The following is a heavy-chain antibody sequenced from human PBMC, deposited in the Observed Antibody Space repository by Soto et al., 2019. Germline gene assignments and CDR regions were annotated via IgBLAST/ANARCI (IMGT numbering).Heavy chain of an antibody. CDR3: ARGLILWFGELSRRGGYYYYMDV. CDR2: INDSGNI. Sequence: WTWIPQTPEKGLEWIGEINDSGNINYNPSLKSRVTILVDTAKKQISLRLSSVTAADTAVYYCARGLILWFGELSRRGGYYYYMDVWGKGTTVTVSS. D-gene: IGHD3-10*01. V-gene: IGHV4-34*01. J-gene: IGHJ6*03.